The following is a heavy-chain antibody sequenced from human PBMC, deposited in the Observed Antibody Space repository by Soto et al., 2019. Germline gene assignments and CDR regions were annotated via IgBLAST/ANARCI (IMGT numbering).Heavy chain of an antibody. D-gene: IGHD5-18*01. Sequence: QVQLVQSGAEVKKPGASVKVSCKASGYTFTSYGISWVRQAPGQRLEWMGWMSVYNGNTHYAQKLQRRVTMTTDTSTSAAYMQLRSLRRDYTAVYYCARSPSGYSYRYSSNYYYYGMDVWGQGTTVTVSS. CDR2: MSVYNGNT. CDR1: GYTFTSYG. J-gene: IGHJ6*02. V-gene: IGHV1-18*01. CDR3: ARSPSGYSYRYSSNYYYYGMDV.